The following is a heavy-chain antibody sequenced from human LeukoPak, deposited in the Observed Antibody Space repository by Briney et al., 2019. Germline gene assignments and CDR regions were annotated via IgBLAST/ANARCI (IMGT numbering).Heavy chain of an antibody. D-gene: IGHD3-22*01. Sequence: SETLSLTCAASGYSISSGYYWGWIRQPPGKGLEWIGSIYHSGSTYYNPSLKSRVTISVDTSKNQFSLKLSSVTAADTAVYYCAFNYDSSGYYPGYMDVWGKGTTVTVSS. CDR3: AFNYDSSGYYPGYMDV. J-gene: IGHJ6*03. CDR2: IYHSGST. V-gene: IGHV4-38-2*01. CDR1: GYSISSGYY.